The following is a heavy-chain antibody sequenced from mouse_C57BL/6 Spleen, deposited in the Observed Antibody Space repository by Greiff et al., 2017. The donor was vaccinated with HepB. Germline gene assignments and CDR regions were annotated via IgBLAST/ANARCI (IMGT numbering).Heavy chain of an antibody. CDR3: ARGTTVDAMDY. CDR2: INPNNGGT. Sequence: EVKLQQSGPELVKPGASVKISCKASGYTFTDYYMNWVKQSHGKSLEWIGDINPNNGGTSYNQKFKGKATLTVDKSSSTAYMELRSLTSEDSAVYYCARGTTVDAMDYWGQGTSVTVSS. CDR1: GYTFTDYY. D-gene: IGHD1-1*01. J-gene: IGHJ4*01. V-gene: IGHV1-26*01.